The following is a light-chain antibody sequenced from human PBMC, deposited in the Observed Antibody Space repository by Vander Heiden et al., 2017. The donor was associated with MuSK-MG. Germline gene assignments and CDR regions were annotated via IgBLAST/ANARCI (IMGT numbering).Light chain of an antibody. CDR3: QQSYSTPYT. CDR1: QSISSY. V-gene: IGKV1-39*01. CDR2: AAS. Sequence: DIQMTQSPSSLSASVGDRVTITCRASQSISSYLNWYQQKPGKAPKLLIYAASSLQSGVQSRFSGSGAGTDFTITISSLQPEDFATYYCQQSYSTPYTFGQGTKLEIK. J-gene: IGKJ2*01.